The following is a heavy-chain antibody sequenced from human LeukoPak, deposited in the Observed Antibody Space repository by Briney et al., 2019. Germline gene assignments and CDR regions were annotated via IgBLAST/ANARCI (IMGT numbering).Heavy chain of an antibody. CDR3: ARYTYGDYDRDAFDI. CDR1: GGSVSTGSYY. D-gene: IGHD4-17*01. CDR2: IYYSGST. Sequence: KPSETLSLTCIVSGGSVSTGSYYWGWIRQPPGKGLEWIGSIYYSGSTYYNPSLKSRVTISVDTSKNQFSLKLSSVTAADTAVYYCARYTYGDYDRDAFDIWGQGTMVTVSS. V-gene: IGHV4-39*07. J-gene: IGHJ3*02.